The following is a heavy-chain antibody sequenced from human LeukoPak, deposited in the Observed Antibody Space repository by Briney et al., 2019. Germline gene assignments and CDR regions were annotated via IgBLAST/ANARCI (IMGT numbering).Heavy chain of an antibody. CDR3: ARHFCSSTSCYAPFDY. V-gene: IGHV4-39*01. Sequence: SETLSLTCTVSDGSISSSSYYWVWIRQSPGKELEWIGNIYYSGTTYYNPSLKSRVTISLDTSKNQFSLKLSSVTAADTAVYYCARHFCSSTSCYAPFDYWGQGTLVTVSS. D-gene: IGHD2-2*01. CDR1: DGSISSSSYY. CDR2: IYYSGTT. J-gene: IGHJ4*02.